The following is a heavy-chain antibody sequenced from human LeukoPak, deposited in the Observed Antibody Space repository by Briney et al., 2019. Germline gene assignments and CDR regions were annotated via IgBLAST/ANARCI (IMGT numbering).Heavy chain of an antibody. CDR3: ARLNDFWEDY. J-gene: IGHJ4*02. Sequence: SETLSLTCAVSGYSISSGYYWGWIRQPPGKGLEWIGSIYHSGSTYYNPSLKRRVTISVDTSKNQFSLKLSSVTAADTAVYYCARLNDFWEDYWGQGTLVTVSS. CDR1: GYSISSGYY. CDR2: IYHSGST. V-gene: IGHV4-38-2*01. D-gene: IGHD3-3*01.